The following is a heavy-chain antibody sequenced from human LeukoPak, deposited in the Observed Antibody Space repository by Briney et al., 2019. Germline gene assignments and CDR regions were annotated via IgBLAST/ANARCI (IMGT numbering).Heavy chain of an antibody. CDR3: ARGGYCTNGVCYYPNKFDY. J-gene: IGHJ4*02. V-gene: IGHV3-66*01. D-gene: IGHD2-8*01. CDR2: IYSGGST. Sequence: GGSLRLSCAASGFTVGNNYMAWVRQVPGKGLEWVSFIYSGGSTYYADSVKGRFTISRDNAKNSLYLQMNSLRAEDTAVYYCARGGYCTNGVCYYPNKFDYWGQGTLVTVSS. CDR1: GFTVGNNY.